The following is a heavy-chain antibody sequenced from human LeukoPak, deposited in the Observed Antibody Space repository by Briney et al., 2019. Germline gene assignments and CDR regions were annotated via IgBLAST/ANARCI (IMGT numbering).Heavy chain of an antibody. Sequence: GGSLRLSCAASGFTFSGSAMHRVRQASGKGLEWVGRIKNKANNYATAYVASVKGRFTISRDDSKNTAYLQMNSLKTEDTAVYYCTRRVYYFGSGRPYYFDYWGQGTLVTVSS. CDR3: TRRVYYFGSGRPYYFDY. V-gene: IGHV3-73*01. D-gene: IGHD3-10*01. CDR2: IKNKANNYAT. CDR1: GFTFSGSA. J-gene: IGHJ4*02.